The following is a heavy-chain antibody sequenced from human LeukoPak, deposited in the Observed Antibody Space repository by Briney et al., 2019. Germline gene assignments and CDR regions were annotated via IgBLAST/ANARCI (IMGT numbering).Heavy chain of an antibody. V-gene: IGHV3-74*01. CDR2: INSGGSST. Sequence: PGGSLRLSCAASGFTFSSYWMHWVRQAPGKGLVWVSRINSGGSSTSYADSVKGRFTISRDNAKNTLYLQMNSLRAEDTAVYYCARDSMNYYDSSGYTPWGQGTLVTVSS. J-gene: IGHJ5*02. CDR3: ARDSMNYYDSSGYTP. D-gene: IGHD3-22*01. CDR1: GFTFSSYW.